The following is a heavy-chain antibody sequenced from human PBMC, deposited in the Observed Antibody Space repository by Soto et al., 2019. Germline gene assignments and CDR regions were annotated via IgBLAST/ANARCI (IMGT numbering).Heavy chain of an antibody. J-gene: IGHJ4*02. D-gene: IGHD2-15*01. CDR3: ARDSIGGTVFRGYLDY. CDR2: IRFDGSNE. Sequence: GGSLRLSCAVPGGIFHGYGMHWVRQAPGKGLEWVAIIRFDGSNEEYADSVKGRFTISRDNSKNTLYLQTNTLGAEDTAVYYCARDSIGGTVFRGYLDYWGRGTVVTVSS. CDR1: GGIFHGYG. V-gene: IGHV3-33*01.